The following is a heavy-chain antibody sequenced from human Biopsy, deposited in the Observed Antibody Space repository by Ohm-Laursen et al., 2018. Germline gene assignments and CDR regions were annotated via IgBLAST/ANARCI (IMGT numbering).Heavy chain of an antibody. V-gene: IGHV1-69*06. J-gene: IGHJ2*01. D-gene: IGHD3-22*01. CDR3: ARFPLGAYDDSGSYRAVEHWYFDL. CDR1: GGTFTNHA. CDR2: SIPLFNTA. Sequence: SAVKVSCKVSGGTFTNHAVGWVRQAPGQGLEWVGSSIPLFNTANYADKFQGRVTLTADKSTTTAYMELSSLRSEDTAIYYCARFPLGAYDDSGSYRAVEHWYFDLWGRGTLVTVSS.